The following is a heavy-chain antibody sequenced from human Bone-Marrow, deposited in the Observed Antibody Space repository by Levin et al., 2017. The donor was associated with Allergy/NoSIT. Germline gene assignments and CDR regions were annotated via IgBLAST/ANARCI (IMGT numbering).Heavy chain of an antibody. CDR1: GFTFSSYG. V-gene: IGHV3-33*01. J-gene: IGHJ6*03. CDR2: IWYDGSNK. Sequence: GESLKISCAASGFTFSSYGMHWVRQAPGKGLEWVAVIWYDGSNKYYADSVKGRFTISRDNSKNTLYLQMNSLRAEDTAVYYCARSHYDFWSGYLIRYDYDYMDVWGKGTTVTVSS. D-gene: IGHD3-3*01. CDR3: ARSHYDFWSGYLIRYDYDYMDV.